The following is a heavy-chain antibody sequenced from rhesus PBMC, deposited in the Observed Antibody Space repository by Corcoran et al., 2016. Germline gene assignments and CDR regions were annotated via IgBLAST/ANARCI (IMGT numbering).Heavy chain of an antibody. CDR3: ARRRVIGSNYFDY. CDR1: GFSLSTSGMG. CDR2: IYWDDDK. D-gene: IGHD4-29*01. V-gene: IGHV2-1*01. Sequence: QVTLKESGPALVKPTQTLTLTCTFSGFSLSTSGMGVGWIRQPPGKTLEWLAHIYWDDDKRYSTSLKSRLTISRDTSKNQVVLTMTNVDPVDTATYYCARRRVIGSNYFDYWGQGVLVTVSS. J-gene: IGHJ4*01.